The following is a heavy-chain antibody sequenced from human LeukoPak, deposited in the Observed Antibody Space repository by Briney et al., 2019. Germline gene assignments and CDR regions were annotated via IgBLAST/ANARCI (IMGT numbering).Heavy chain of an antibody. CDR3: AKDSDSSGCYDWFDP. V-gene: IGHV3-23*01. Sequence: GGSLRLSCAASGFTFSSYAMSWVRQAPGKGLEWVSAISGSGGSTYYADSVKGRFTISRDNSKSTLYLQMNSLRAEDTAVYYCAKDSDSSGCYDWFDPWGQGTLVTVSS. J-gene: IGHJ5*02. CDR1: GFTFSSYA. CDR2: ISGSGGST. D-gene: IGHD3-22*01.